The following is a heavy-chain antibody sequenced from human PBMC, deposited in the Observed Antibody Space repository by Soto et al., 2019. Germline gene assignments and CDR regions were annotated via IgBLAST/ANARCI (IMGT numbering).Heavy chain of an antibody. CDR2: IKSKTDGGTT. Sequence: GGSLRLSCAASGFTFSNAWMSWVRQAPGKGLEWVVRIKSKTDGGTTDYAAPVKGRFTISRDDSKNTLYLQMNSLKTEDTAVYYCARVNSGSEQQPPFGMDVWRQGTTVTVPS. CDR3: ARVNSGSEQQPPFGMDV. CDR1: GFTFSNAW. D-gene: IGHD6-13*01. J-gene: IGHJ6*02. V-gene: IGHV3-15*01.